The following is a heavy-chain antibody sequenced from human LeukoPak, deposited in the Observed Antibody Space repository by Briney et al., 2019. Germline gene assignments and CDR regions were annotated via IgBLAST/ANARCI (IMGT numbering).Heavy chain of an antibody. J-gene: IGHJ4*02. Sequence: VKVTCKCCGGTFSRYARRWVGQARGEGREWMGGMTPIFGTVHYAQKFQGRVTITADQSTSTAYMELSGLRSEDTAVYFCARDAAIYESSGYYYLWWGQGTLVTVSS. CDR2: MTPIFGTV. CDR1: GGTFSRYA. D-gene: IGHD3-22*01. CDR3: ARDAAIYESSGYYYLW. V-gene: IGHV1-69*13.